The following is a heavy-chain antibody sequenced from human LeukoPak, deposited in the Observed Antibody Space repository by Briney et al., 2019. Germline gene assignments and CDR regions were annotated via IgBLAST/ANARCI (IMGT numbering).Heavy chain of an antibody. CDR1: GITFNTYW. Sequence: GGSLRLSCAASGITFNTYWISWVRQAPGKGLEWLATINQDGGEKYYVDSVKGRFTISRDNTKNSLFLQMNSLRAEDTAVYYCTTFYTRLTDYWGQGTLVTVSS. D-gene: IGHD2/OR15-2a*01. J-gene: IGHJ4*02. V-gene: IGHV3-7*05. CDR2: INQDGGEK. CDR3: TTFYTRLTDY.